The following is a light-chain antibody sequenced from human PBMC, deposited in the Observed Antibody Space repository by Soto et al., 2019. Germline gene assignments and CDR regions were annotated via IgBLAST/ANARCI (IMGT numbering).Light chain of an antibody. CDR2: HVT. Sequence: QSALTQPASVSGSPGQSITISCTGTSSDVGGYNLVSWYQHHPGKAPKLIIDHVTDRPSGVSSRFSGSKSGNTASLTISGLQAHDEADYYCCSYADYKWIFGGGTKLTVL. V-gene: IGLV2-23*02. CDR1: SSDVGGYNL. J-gene: IGLJ2*01. CDR3: CSYADYKWI.